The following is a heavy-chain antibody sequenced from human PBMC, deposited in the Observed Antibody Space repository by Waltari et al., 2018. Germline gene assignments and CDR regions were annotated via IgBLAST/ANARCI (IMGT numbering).Heavy chain of an antibody. D-gene: IGHD1-26*01. CDR1: GFHFSSYG. Sequence: QVQLVESGGGVVQPGRSLRLPCAASGFHFSSYGMPWIRQAPGKGLERVAVISYDGSNKYYADSVKGRFTIARDNSKNTLYLQMNSLRAEDTAVYYCAKVLEGLYLVDYWGQGTLVTVSS. CDR3: AKVLEGLYLVDY. V-gene: IGHV3-30*18. J-gene: IGHJ4*02. CDR2: ISYDGSNK.